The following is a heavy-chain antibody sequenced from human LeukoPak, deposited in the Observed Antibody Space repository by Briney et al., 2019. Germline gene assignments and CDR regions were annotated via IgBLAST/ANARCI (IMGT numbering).Heavy chain of an antibody. Sequence: GGSLRLSCAASGFTFSSYGMHWVRQAPGKGLEWVAVISYDGSNKYYADSVKGRFTISRDNSKNTLYLQMNSLGAEDTAVYYCAKDSRTYYYDSSGADYWGQGTLVTVSS. D-gene: IGHD3-22*01. J-gene: IGHJ4*02. CDR1: GFTFSSYG. V-gene: IGHV3-30*18. CDR2: ISYDGSNK. CDR3: AKDSRTYYYDSSGADY.